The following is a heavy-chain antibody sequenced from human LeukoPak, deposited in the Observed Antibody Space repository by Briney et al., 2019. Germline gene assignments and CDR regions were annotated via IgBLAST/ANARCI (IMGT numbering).Heavy chain of an antibody. CDR2: IHPGDSNT. CDR1: GYSFATYW. J-gene: IGHJ3*02. CDR3: ARLVITFGGVIPQVFDI. D-gene: IGHD3-16*02. V-gene: IGHV5-51*01. Sequence: GESLKISCKGSGYSFATYWIAWVRQMPGEGLEWLGIIHPGDSNTRYSPSFQGQVTISADKSISTAYLQWSSPKASDTAMYYCARLVITFGGVIPQVFDIWGQGTMVTVSS.